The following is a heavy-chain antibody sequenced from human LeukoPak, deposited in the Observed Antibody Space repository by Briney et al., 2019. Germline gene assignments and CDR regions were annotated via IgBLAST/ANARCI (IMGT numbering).Heavy chain of an antibody. Sequence: GASVKVSCKASGYTFTSYDINWVRQATGQGLEWMGWMNPNSGNTGYAQKFQGRVAITRNTSISTAYMELSSLRSEDTAVYYCARGLTRMVRGVFYYWGQGTLVTVSS. CDR2: MNPNSGNT. CDR1: GYTFTSYD. J-gene: IGHJ4*02. D-gene: IGHD3-10*01. V-gene: IGHV1-8*03. CDR3: ARGLTRMVRGVFYY.